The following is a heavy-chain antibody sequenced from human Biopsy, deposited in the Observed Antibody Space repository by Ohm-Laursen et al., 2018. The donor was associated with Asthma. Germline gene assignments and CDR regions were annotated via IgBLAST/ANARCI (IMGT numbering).Heavy chain of an antibody. D-gene: IGHD3-9*01. CDR1: GYNFISFA. V-gene: IGHV1-3*01. J-gene: IGHJ3*02. CDR3: ARTYFDFLTGQVHDAFAM. Sequence: SVKVSCKASGYNFISFAIHWVRQAPGQRLEWMGWINAGNGNTKYSQKFQGRVTITRDTPASTAYMDLSSLRSEDTAVYYCARTYFDFLTGQVHDAFAMWGQGTMVTVSS. CDR2: INAGNGNT.